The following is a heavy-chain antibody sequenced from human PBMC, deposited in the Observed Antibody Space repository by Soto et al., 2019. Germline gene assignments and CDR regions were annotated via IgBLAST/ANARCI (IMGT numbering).Heavy chain of an antibody. Sequence: GGSLRLSCAAAGFTFGSYGMHWVRQAPGKGLEWVAVIWYDGSNKYYADSVKGRFTISRDNSKNTLYLQMNSLRADDTAVYYCARADPSSSIDFWGQGTLVTVSS. V-gene: IGHV3-33*01. CDR2: IWYDGSNK. J-gene: IGHJ4*02. CDR1: GFTFGSYG. CDR3: ARADPSSSIDF. D-gene: IGHD6-13*01.